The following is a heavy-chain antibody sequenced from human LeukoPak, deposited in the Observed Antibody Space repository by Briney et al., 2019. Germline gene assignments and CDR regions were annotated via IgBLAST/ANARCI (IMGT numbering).Heavy chain of an antibody. CDR3: ARRNYGSESYSRLDY. J-gene: IGHJ4*02. CDR2: ISGSGGST. V-gene: IGHV3-23*01. CDR1: GFTFSSYA. Sequence: PGGSLRLSCAASGFTFSSYAMSWVRQAPGKGLEWVSAISGSGGSTYYADSVKGRFTISSDTSISTAYMQLSSLRSEDTAVYYCARRNYGSESYSRLDYWGQGSLVTVSS. D-gene: IGHD3-10*01.